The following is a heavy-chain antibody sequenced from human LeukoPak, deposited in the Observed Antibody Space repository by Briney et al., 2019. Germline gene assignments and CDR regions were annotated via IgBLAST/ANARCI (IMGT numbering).Heavy chain of an antibody. CDR2: IYTSGST. Sequence: SETLSLTCTVSGGSISSYYWSWIRQPAGKGLEWIGRIYTSGSTNYNPSLKSRVTMSVDTSKNQFSLKLSSATAADTAVYYCARDSGSGWYGDFQHWGQGTLVTVSS. CDR1: GGSISSYY. J-gene: IGHJ1*01. D-gene: IGHD6-19*01. V-gene: IGHV4-4*07. CDR3: ARDSGSGWYGDFQH.